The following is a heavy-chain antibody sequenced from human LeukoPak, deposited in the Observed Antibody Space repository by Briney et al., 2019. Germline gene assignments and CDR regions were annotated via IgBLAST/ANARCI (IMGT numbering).Heavy chain of an antibody. CDR1: GGSISSSNW. CDR2: IYHSGST. D-gene: IGHD3-10*01. CDR3: ASSGAGSSKDY. J-gene: IGHJ4*02. V-gene: IGHV4-4*02. Sequence: SETLSLTCAVSGGSISSSNWWSWVRQPPGKGLEWIGEIYHSGSTIYYPSLKSRVTISVDKSKNQFSLKLSSVTAADTAVYYCASSGAGSSKDYWGQGTLVTVPS.